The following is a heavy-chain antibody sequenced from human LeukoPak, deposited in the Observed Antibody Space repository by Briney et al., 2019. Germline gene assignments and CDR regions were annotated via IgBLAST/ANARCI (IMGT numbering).Heavy chain of an antibody. J-gene: IGHJ4*02. Sequence: ASVKVSCKASQYTFTGYYMHWVRQAPGQGLEWMGLINPNSGGTKYAQKFQGRLTMTRDTSISTAYMELSGLRSDDTAVYFCARGYASGWIRELDYWGQGTLVTVSS. CDR3: ARGYASGWIRELDY. CDR2: INPNSGGT. CDR1: QYTFTGYY. D-gene: IGHD6-19*01. V-gene: IGHV1-2*02.